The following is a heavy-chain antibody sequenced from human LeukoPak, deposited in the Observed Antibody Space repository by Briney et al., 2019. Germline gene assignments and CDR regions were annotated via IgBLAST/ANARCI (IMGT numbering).Heavy chain of an antibody. D-gene: IGHD2-21*02. J-gene: IGHJ3*02. CDR2: IYYSGST. V-gene: IGHV4-39*01. CDR3: ARRDCGGDCYDDAFDI. CDR1: GGSISSSSYY. Sequence: SETLSLTCTVSGGSISSSSYYWGWIRQPPGKGLEWIGGIYYSGSTYYNPSLKSRVTISVDTSKNQFSLKLSSVTAADTAVYYCARRDCGGDCYDDAFDIWGQGTMVTVSS.